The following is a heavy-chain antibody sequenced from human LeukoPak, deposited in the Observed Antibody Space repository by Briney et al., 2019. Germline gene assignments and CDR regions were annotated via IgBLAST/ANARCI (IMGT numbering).Heavy chain of an antibody. V-gene: IGHV3-53*04. J-gene: IGHJ3*02. CDR3: ARALYSSGWYRRSAFDI. CDR1: GFTVSSNY. D-gene: IGHD6-19*01. Sequence: GGSLRLSCAASGFTVSSNYMSWVRQAPGKGLEWVSVIYSGGSTYYADSVKGRFTISRHNSKNTLYLQMNSLRAEDTAVYYCARALYSSGWYRRSAFDIWGQGTMVTVSS. CDR2: IYSGGST.